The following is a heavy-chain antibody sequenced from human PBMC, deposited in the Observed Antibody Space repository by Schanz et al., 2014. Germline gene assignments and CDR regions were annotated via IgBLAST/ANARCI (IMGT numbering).Heavy chain of an antibody. CDR2: ISGYTGDT. CDR1: GYDFHIYA. V-gene: IGHV1-18*01. CDR3: ARDNGRIPAANSFDY. Sequence: QVQLVQSGAEVKKPGVSVKVSCKASGYDFHIYAYSWVRQAPGQGPEWIGWISGYTGDTKYAQKLQHRVNMTTDRTTSTVYMELRSLRFDDTAVYFCARDNGRIPAANSFDYWGQGTRVTVSS. J-gene: IGHJ4*02. D-gene: IGHD1-26*01.